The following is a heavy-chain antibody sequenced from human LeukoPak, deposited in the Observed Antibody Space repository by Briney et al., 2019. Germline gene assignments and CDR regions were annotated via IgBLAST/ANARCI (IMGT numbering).Heavy chain of an antibody. D-gene: IGHD6-13*01. CDR3: AKKLALYYSTWQPFDS. CDR1: GFTFSSYA. Sequence: GGSLRLSCAASGFTFSSYAMSWVRQAPGKGLEWVSTITGYGGGTYYADSVKGRFTISRDNSRNTLYLQMSSLRAEDTAVYYCAKKLALYYSTWQPFDSWGQGALVTVSS. CDR2: ITGYGGGT. J-gene: IGHJ4*02. V-gene: IGHV3-23*01.